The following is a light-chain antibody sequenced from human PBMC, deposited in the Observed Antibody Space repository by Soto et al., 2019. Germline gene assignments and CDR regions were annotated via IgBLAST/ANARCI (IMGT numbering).Light chain of an antibody. CDR2: KVS. V-gene: IGKV2-30*01. CDR1: QSLVSSNGNTF. CDR3: MQATHWPWT. J-gene: IGKJ1*01. Sequence: DVVMAQSPLSLPVTLGQPASISCRSSQSLVSSNGNTFLIWFQQRPGQSPRRLIYKVSNRDSAVPDRFTGSGSGTDFTLEICRVEAEDVGVYYCMQATHWPWTFGQGTKVEIK.